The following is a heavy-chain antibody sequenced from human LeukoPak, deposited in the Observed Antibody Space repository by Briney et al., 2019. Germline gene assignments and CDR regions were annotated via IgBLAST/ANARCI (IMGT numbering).Heavy chain of an antibody. J-gene: IGHJ5*02. D-gene: IGHD5-18*01. V-gene: IGHV4-59*01. Sequence: SETLSLTCSVSGVSISSYYWSWIRQPPGKGLEWIGYIFYSGSTNYNPSLKSRVTISADASKNQFSLKLSSVTAADTAVYYCARGEYIYGSRGNWFDPWGQGTLVTVSS. CDR3: ARGEYIYGSRGNWFDP. CDR1: GVSISSYY. CDR2: IFYSGST.